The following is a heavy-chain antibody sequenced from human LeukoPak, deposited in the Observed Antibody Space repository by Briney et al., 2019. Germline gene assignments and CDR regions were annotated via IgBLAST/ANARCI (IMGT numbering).Heavy chain of an antibody. CDR2: INHSGST. D-gene: IGHD2-2*01. CDR1: GGSFSGYY. V-gene: IGHV4-34*01. Sequence: SETLSLTCAVYGGSFSGYYWSWIRQPPGKGLEWIGEINHSGSTNYNPSLKSRVTISVDTSKNQFSLKLSSVTAADTAVYYCAKDLGVGQLEDWFDPWGQGTLVTVSS. CDR3: AKDLGVGQLEDWFDP. J-gene: IGHJ5*02.